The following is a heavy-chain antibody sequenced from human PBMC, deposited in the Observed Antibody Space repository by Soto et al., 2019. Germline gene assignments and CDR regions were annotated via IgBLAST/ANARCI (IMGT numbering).Heavy chain of an antibody. Sequence: QVHLVQSGAEVKKPGSSVKVSCKTSGGTFSDLAFSWVRQAPRQGLEWVGGIIPLFGTPNYAREFQGRVSISADESSNTVYRELRSLRSEDTAVYYCASERVAEMATGGYFVTWGQGTLVTVSS. J-gene: IGHJ4*02. CDR1: GGTFSDLA. CDR3: ASERVAEMATGGYFVT. CDR2: IIPLFGTP. V-gene: IGHV1-69*01. D-gene: IGHD5-12*01.